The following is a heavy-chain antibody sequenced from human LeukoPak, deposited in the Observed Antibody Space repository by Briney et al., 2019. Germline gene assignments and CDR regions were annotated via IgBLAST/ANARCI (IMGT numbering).Heavy chain of an antibody. Sequence: PSETLSLTCAVSGFSICSDKYWGWIRQPPGKGLEWIGSIYHTGSTYYNPSLKSRVTISVDTSKNQFSLKLNSVTAADTAVYYCARLSYYYYYMDVWGRGTTVTVSS. V-gene: IGHV4-38-2*01. J-gene: IGHJ6*03. D-gene: IGHD3-10*01. CDR2: IYHTGST. CDR3: ARLSYYYYYMDV. CDR1: GFSICSDKY.